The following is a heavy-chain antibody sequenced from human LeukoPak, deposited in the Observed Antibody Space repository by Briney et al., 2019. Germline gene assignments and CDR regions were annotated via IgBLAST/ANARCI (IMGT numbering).Heavy chain of an antibody. CDR1: GFTFSNAW. D-gene: IGHD5-12*01. Sequence: GGSLRLSCAASGFTFSNAWMSWVRQAPGKGLEWVGRIKSKADGGTTDYAAPVKGRFTISRDDSKNTLYLQMNSLKTEDTAVYYCTTVPYSGYDLGDYWGQGTLVTVSS. CDR2: IKSKADGGTT. V-gene: IGHV3-15*01. CDR3: TTVPYSGYDLGDY. J-gene: IGHJ4*02.